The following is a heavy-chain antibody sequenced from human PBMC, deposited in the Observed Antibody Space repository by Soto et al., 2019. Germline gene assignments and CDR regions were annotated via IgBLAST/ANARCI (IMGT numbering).Heavy chain of an antibody. V-gene: IGHV1-2*02. Sequence: QVQLVQSGAEVKKSGASVMLSCKASEYTFTGYYIHWVRHTPGQGLEWTGWINPNNGGTNYVQKFQGRVTMTRDTSISTAYMELRRLTSDDTAVYYCARDLPIVGTTTWDYWGQGTLVTVSS. CDR2: INPNNGGT. D-gene: IGHD1-26*01. CDR3: ARDLPIVGTTTWDY. CDR1: EYTFTGYY. J-gene: IGHJ4*02.